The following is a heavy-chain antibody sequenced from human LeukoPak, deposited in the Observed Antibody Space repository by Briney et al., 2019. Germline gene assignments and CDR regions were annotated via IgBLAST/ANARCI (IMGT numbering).Heavy chain of an antibody. CDR1: GGTFSSYA. D-gene: IGHD6-13*01. J-gene: IGHJ6*04. V-gene: IGHV1-69*13. Sequence: ASVEVSCKASGGTFSSYAISWVRQAPGQGLEWMGGIIPIFGTANYAQKFQGRVTITADESTSTAYMELSSLRSEDTAVYYCARREVKAAPDDYYYYGMDVWGKGTTVTVSS. CDR3: ARREVKAAPDDYYYYGMDV. CDR2: IIPIFGTA.